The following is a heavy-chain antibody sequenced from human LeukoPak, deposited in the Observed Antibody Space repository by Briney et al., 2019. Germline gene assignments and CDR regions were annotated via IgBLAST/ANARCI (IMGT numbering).Heavy chain of an antibody. CDR3: ARAGGAALPGYYYYMDV. CDR2: INSDGSST. Sequence: GGSLRLSCAASGLTFSSYWMHWVRQAPGKGLVWVSRINSDGSSTSYADSVKGRFTISRDNAKDTLYLQMNSLRAEDTAVYYCARAGGAALPGYYYYMDVWGKGTTVTVSS. CDR1: GLTFSSYW. D-gene: IGHD4-23*01. V-gene: IGHV3-74*01. J-gene: IGHJ6*03.